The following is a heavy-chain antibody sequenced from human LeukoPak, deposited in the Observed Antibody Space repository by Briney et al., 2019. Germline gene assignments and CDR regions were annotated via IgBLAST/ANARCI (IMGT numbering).Heavy chain of an antibody. CDR2: IIPILGIA. CDR3: ARGYYDILTGLGY. CDR1: GGTFSSYT. V-gene: IGHV1-69*02. D-gene: IGHD3-9*01. J-gene: IGHJ4*02. Sequence: SVKVSCKASGGTFSSYTISWVRQAPGQGLEWMGRIIPILGIANYAQKFQGRVTITADESTSTAYMELSSLRSEDTAVYYCARGYYDILTGLGYWGQGTLVTVSS.